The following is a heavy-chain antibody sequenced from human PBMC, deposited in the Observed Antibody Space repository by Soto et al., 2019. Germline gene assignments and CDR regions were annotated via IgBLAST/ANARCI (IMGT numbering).Heavy chain of an antibody. V-gene: IGHV3-30*18. CDR1: GFTFSSYG. J-gene: IGHJ4*02. CDR2: ISYDGSNK. CDR3: AKDADKVVVAATPDLNFDY. D-gene: IGHD2-15*01. Sequence: GGSLRLSCAASGFTFSSYGMHWVRQAPGKGLEWVAVISYDGSNKYYADSVKGRFTISRDNSKNTLYLQMNSLRAEDTAVYYCAKDADKVVVAATPDLNFDYWGQGTLVTVSS.